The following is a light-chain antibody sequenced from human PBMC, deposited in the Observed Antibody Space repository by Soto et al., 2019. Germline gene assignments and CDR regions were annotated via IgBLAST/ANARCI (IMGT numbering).Light chain of an antibody. Sequence: IQMTQSPSSLSASVGDRVTITCRATQSISTSLAWYQQKPGKAPNLLISGASNLESGVPSRFSGSGSGTEFTLTISSLQPDDFSSYYCQQYYTYSTFGQGTKVDIK. CDR1: QSISTS. V-gene: IGKV1-5*01. J-gene: IGKJ1*01. CDR2: GAS. CDR3: QQYYTYST.